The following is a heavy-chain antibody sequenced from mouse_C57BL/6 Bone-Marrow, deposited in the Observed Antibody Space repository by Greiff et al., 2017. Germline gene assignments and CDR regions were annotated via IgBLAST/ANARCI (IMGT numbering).Heavy chain of an antibody. CDR2: IHPSDSDT. CDR3: AITGSSYWYFDV. V-gene: IGHV1-74*01. D-gene: IGHD1-1*01. J-gene: IGHJ1*03. CDR1: GYTFTSYW. Sequence: QVQLKQPGAELVKPGASVKVSCKASGYTFTSYWMHWVKQRPGQGLEWIGRIHPSDSDTNYNQKFKGKATLTVDTSSSTAYMQLSSLTSEYSAVYYCAITGSSYWYFDVWGTGTTVTVSS.